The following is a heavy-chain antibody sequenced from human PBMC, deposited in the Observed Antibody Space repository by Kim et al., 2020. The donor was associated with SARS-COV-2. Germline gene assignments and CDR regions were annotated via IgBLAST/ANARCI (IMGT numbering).Heavy chain of an antibody. J-gene: IGHJ4*02. CDR2: INHSGST. Sequence: SETLSLTCAVYGGSFSGYYWSWIRQPPGKGLEWIGEINHSGSTNYNPSLKSRVTISVDTSKNQFSLKLSSVTAADTAVYYCARVPRATIVPYYFDYWGQGTLVTVSS. V-gene: IGHV4-34*01. D-gene: IGHD5-12*01. CDR1: GGSFSGYY. CDR3: ARVPRATIVPYYFDY.